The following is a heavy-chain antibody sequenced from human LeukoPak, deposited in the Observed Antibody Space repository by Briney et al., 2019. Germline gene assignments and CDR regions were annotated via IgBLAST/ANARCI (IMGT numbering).Heavy chain of an antibody. J-gene: IGHJ4*02. D-gene: IGHD3-16*01. CDR3: AKEGGLLWDYFDY. CDR2: IRYDGSNK. Sequence: GGSLRLSCAASGFTFSSYGMHWVRQAPGKGLEWVAFIRYDGSNKYYADSVKGRFTISRDNSKNTLYLQMNRLRAEDTAVYYCAKEGGLLWDYFDYWAREPWSPSPQ. V-gene: IGHV3-30*02. CDR1: GFTFSSYG.